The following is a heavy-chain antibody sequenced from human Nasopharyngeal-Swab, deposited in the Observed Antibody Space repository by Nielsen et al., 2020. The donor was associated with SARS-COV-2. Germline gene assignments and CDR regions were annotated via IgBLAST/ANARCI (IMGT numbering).Heavy chain of an antibody. CDR1: GGSISSSSYY. CDR2: IYYSGST. D-gene: IGHD3-22*01. V-gene: IGHV4-39*01. J-gene: IGHJ4*02. Sequence: SETLSLTCTVSGGSISSSSYYWGWIRQPPGKGLEWIGSIYYSGSTYYNPSLKSRVTISVDTSKNQFSLKLSSVTAADTAVYYCARINYYDSSGYHSWGQGTLVTVSS. CDR3: ARINYYDSSGYHS.